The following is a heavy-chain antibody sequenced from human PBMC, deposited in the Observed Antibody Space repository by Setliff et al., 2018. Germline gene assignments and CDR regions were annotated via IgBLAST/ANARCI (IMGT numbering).Heavy chain of an antibody. CDR1: GFTFNVFG. CDR2: ISFDGTDQ. D-gene: IGHD3-16*01. Sequence: GGSLRLSCVASGFTFNVFGMHWVRQAPGKGLEWVALISFDGTDQYYSDSVKSRFTISRDNSENTVYLQMNSLSEEDTAIYYCAKDLYISLSLGYFDYWGQGTPVTVSS. J-gene: IGHJ4*02. V-gene: IGHV3-30*02. CDR3: AKDLYISLSLGYFDY.